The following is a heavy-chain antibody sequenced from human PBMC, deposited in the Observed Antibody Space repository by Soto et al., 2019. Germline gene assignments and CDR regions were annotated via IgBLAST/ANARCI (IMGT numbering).Heavy chain of an antibody. J-gene: IGHJ4*02. CDR2: INHSGST. V-gene: IGHV4-34*01. CDR1: GGSFSGYY. CDR3: AREGVDTAMVIDY. Sequence: QVQLQQWGAGLLKPSETLSLTCAVYGGSFSGYYWSWIRQPPGKGLEWIGEINHSGSTNYNPSLKRRVTISVDTSKNQFSLKLSSVTAADTAVYYCAREGVDTAMVIDYWGQGTLVTVSS. D-gene: IGHD5-18*01.